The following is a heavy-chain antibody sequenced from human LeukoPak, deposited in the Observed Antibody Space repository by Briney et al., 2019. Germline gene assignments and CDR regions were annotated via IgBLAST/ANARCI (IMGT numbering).Heavy chain of an antibody. D-gene: IGHD3-10*01. CDR1: GYTFTSYG. CDR2: ISAYNGNT. CDR3: ARDWPDYYGSGSYYMFDP. Sequence: ASVKVSCKASGYTFTSYGISWVRQAPGQGLEWMGWISAYNGNTNYAQKLQGRVTMTTDTSTSTAYMELRGPRSDDTAVYYCARDWPDYYGSGSYYMFDPWGQGTLVTVSS. J-gene: IGHJ5*02. V-gene: IGHV1-18*04.